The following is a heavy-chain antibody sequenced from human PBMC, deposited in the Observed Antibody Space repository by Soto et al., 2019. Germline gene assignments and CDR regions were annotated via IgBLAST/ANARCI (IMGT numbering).Heavy chain of an antibody. CDR3: ARVSIAADGPFIDH. V-gene: IGHV4-30-4*01. CDR1: GGSISSGNYY. J-gene: IGHJ5*02. Sequence: SETLSLTCTVSGGSISSGNYYWSWIRQPPGKGLEWIGYIFHTGSTYFNPSLRSRVSISIDTSRSHFSLKLTSVTAADTAMFYCARVSIAADGPFIDHWGQGALVTVSS. D-gene: IGHD6-25*01. CDR2: IFHTGST.